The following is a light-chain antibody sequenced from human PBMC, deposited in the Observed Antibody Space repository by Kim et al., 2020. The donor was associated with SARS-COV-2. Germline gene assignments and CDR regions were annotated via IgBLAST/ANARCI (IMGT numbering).Light chain of an antibody. J-gene: IGLJ2*01. Sequence: GLGSSISWSGSTSNSGTKDVYVDQQLPGAAPTPLIYWNDRRPSGVPDRFSGAKSGTSASLAISGLRSEDEADYYCAAWDDRLSGVVFGGGTQLTVL. V-gene: IGLV1-47*01. CDR1: TSNSGTKD. CDR3: AAWDDRLSGVV. CDR2: WND.